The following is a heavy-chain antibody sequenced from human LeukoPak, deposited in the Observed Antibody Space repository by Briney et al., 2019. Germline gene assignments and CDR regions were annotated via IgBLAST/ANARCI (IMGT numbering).Heavy chain of an antibody. Sequence: ASVKVSCKASGYTFTSYYMHWVRQAPGQGLEWIGMIYPSGGSTSYAQKFQGRVTMTRDTSTRIVYMKMSSLGSEDTAVYYCARLYDISNSWFDPWGQGTLVSVSS. CDR1: GYTFTSYY. CDR2: IYPSGGST. V-gene: IGHV1-46*03. CDR3: ARLYDISNSWFDP. J-gene: IGHJ5*02. D-gene: IGHD3-9*01.